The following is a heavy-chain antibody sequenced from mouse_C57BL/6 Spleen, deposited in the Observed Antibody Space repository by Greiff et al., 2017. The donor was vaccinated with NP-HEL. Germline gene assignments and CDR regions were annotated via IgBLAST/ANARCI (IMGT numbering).Heavy chain of an antibody. CDR3: ARQGQLSYYFDY. J-gene: IGHJ2*01. CDR2: INPNNGGT. Sequence: VQLKQSGPELVKPGASVKIPCKASGYTFTDYNMDWVKQSHGKSLEWIGDINPNNGGTIYNQKFKGKATLTVDKSSSTAYMELRSLTSEDTAVYYCARQGQLSYYFDYWGQGTTLTVSS. CDR1: GYTFTDYN. V-gene: IGHV1-18*01. D-gene: IGHD3-2*01.